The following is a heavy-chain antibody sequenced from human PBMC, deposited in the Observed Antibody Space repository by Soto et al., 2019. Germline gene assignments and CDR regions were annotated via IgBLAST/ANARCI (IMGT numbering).Heavy chain of an antibody. CDR3: ARAYSSASDEGSAF. CDR2: ISAYNGNT. V-gene: IGHV1-18*04. D-gene: IGHD6-6*01. CDR1: GYTFTSYG. J-gene: IGHJ4*02. Sequence: GASVKVSCKASGYTFTSYGISWVRQAPGQGLEWMGGISAYNGNTNYAQRLQGRVTMTTYTSTSTAYMELRSLRSDDTAVYYSARAYSSASDEGSAFWGQGTLVTVSS.